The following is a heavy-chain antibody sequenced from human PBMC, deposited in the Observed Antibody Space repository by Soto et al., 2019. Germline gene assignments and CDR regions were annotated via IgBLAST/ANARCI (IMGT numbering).Heavy chain of an antibody. CDR2: IGTAGDT. CDR3: ARGMMVEDGMGV. D-gene: IGHD3-16*01. CDR1: GFTFSSYD. V-gene: IGHV3-13*01. J-gene: IGHJ6*02. Sequence: GGSLRLSCAASGFTFSSYDMHWVRQATGKGLEWVSAIGTAGDTYYPGSVKGRFTISRENAKNSLYLQMNSLRAGDTAVYYCARGMMVEDGMGVWGQGATVTAP.